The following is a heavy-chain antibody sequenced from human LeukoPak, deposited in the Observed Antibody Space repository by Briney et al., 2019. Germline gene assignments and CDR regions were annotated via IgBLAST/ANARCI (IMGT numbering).Heavy chain of an antibody. CDR1: GGSFSGYY. CDR3: ARKPFYCSSTSCRIAAAGVTHFDY. J-gene: IGHJ4*02. V-gene: IGHV4-34*01. Sequence: PSETLSLTSAVYGGSFSGYYWSWIRQPPGKGLEWIGEIKHSGSTNYNPALKSRVTISVDTSKNQFSLKLSSVTAADTAVYYCARKPFYCSSTSCRIAAAGVTHFDYWGQGTLVTVSS. D-gene: IGHD2-2*01. CDR2: IKHSGST.